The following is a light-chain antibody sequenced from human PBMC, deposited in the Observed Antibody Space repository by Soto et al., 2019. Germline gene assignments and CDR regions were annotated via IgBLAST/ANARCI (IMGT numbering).Light chain of an antibody. CDR1: QSISNS. CDR3: QQSYSINSFA. Sequence: DIQMTQSLSSLSASVGDRVTITCRASQSISNSLHWYQQKPGKAPNLLIYDASNLQSGVPSRFSGSGSGTDFTLTISSLQPEDFATYYCQQSYSINSFAFGQGTKLEIK. J-gene: IGKJ2*01. CDR2: DAS. V-gene: IGKV1-39*01.